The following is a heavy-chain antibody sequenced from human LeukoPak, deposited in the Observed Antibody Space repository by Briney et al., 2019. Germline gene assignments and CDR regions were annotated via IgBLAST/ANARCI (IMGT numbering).Heavy chain of an antibody. J-gene: IGHJ6*03. CDR1: GFTFSIYG. D-gene: IGHD6-13*01. CDR2: IWYDGSNK. CDR3: ARRAAAGPRGYYYYMDV. Sequence: PGGSLRLSCAASGFTFSIYGMHCVRQAPGKGMEWVAVIWYDGSNKYYADSVKGRFTISRDNSKNTLYLQMNSLRAEDTAVYYCARRAAAGPRGYYYYMDVWGKGTTVTVSS. V-gene: IGHV3-33*01.